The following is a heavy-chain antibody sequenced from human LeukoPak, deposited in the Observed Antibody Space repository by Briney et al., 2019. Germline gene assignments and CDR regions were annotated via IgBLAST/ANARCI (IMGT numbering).Heavy chain of an antibody. CDR3: ARAVIML. D-gene: IGHD3-10*01. V-gene: IGHV3-7*01. Sequence: GESLKISCVASGFTFSSYWMSWVRQAPGKGLEWVADIKQDGDDKYYVDSVKGRFTISRDNAKNSLYLQMNSLRAEDTAVYYCARAVIMLWDQGTLVTVSS. CDR1: GFTFSSYW. CDR2: IKQDGDDK. J-gene: IGHJ4*02.